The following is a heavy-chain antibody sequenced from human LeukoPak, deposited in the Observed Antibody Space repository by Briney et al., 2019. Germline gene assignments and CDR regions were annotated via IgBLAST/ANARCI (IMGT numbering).Heavy chain of an antibody. CDR3: SKVGQWLE. V-gene: IGHV4-34*01. D-gene: IGHD6-19*01. CDR2: IDHIGNT. CDR1: SGSFSDYS. Sequence: PSETLSLSCAVSSGSFSDYSWAWIRQPPGKGLEWISDIDHIGNTKNYPSFKKGVTPILSACKRQFPLKQNSGTAAESAIYYCSKVGQWLEWGRGTLVTVSS. J-gene: IGHJ4*02.